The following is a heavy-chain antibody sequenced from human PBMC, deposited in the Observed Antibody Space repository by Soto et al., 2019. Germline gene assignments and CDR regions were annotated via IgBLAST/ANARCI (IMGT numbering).Heavy chain of an antibody. CDR2: INPSGGST. V-gene: IGHV1-46*01. J-gene: IGHJ4*02. CDR3: ERDNGGYGYGWGSHLGY. D-gene: IGHD5-18*01. CDR1: GYTFTSYY. Sequence: ASVKVSCKASGYTFTSYYMHWVRQAPGQGLEWMGIINPSGGSTSYAQKFQGRVTMTRDTSTSTVYMELSSLRSEDTAVYYCERDNGGYGYGWGSHLGYWGQGTPVTVSS.